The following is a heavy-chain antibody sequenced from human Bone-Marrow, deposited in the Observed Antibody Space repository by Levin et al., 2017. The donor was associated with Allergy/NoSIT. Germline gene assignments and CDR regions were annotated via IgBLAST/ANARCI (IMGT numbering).Heavy chain of an antibody. V-gene: IGHV1-24*01. Sequence: GESLKISCKVSGYTLTDLSMHWMRQAPGKGLEWMGGFHPEDAETIYAQKFQGRLTMTEDRSTDTAYMELSSLRSDDTAMYYCATGTWHIVVVTASDAFDMWGQGTMVTVSS. D-gene: IGHD2-21*02. CDR2: FHPEDAET. J-gene: IGHJ3*02. CDR1: GYTLTDLS. CDR3: ATGTWHIVVVTASDAFDM.